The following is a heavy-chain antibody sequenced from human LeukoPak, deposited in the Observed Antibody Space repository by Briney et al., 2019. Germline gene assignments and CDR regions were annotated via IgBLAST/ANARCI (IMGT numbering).Heavy chain of an antibody. CDR2: VGIAADT. V-gene: IGHV3-13*01. Sequence: PGGSLRLSCAASGFTFSDLAMHWVRQAPGKGLEWVSAVGIAADTFYPGSVKGRFTISRENAKNSLYLQMNSLRVEDTAVYYCVRQKKSHGNFDYWGQGTLVTVSS. CDR1: GFTFSDLA. J-gene: IGHJ4*02. D-gene: IGHD1-26*01. CDR3: VRQKKSHGNFDY.